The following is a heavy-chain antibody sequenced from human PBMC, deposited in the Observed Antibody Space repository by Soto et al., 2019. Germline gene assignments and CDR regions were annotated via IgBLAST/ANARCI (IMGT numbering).Heavy chain of an antibody. D-gene: IGHD6-19*01. J-gene: IGHJ4*02. Sequence: EVQLLESGGDLVQPGGSLRLSCAASGFTFNNYGMSWVRQAPGKGLEWVSAIRGGGSTFYADSVKGRFTISRDNFKNTLYLEMNSLRADDTAVYFCARGLTVTDTRPDSWGQGTLVTVSS. V-gene: IGHV3-23*01. CDR3: ARGLTVTDTRPDS. CDR1: GFTFNNYG. CDR2: IRGGGST.